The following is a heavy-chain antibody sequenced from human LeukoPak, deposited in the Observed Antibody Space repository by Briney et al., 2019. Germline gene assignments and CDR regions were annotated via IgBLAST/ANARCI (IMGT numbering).Heavy chain of an antibody. D-gene: IGHD5-18*01. CDR2: IKQDGSEK. Sequence: GVSLRLSCAASGFTFSSYWMSWVRQAPGKGLEWVANIKQDGSEKYYVDSVKGRFTISRDNAKNSLYLQMNSLRAEDTAVYYCARDRQVDTAMATDAFDIWGQGTMVTVSS. V-gene: IGHV3-7*01. J-gene: IGHJ3*02. CDR1: GFTFSSYW. CDR3: ARDRQVDTAMATDAFDI.